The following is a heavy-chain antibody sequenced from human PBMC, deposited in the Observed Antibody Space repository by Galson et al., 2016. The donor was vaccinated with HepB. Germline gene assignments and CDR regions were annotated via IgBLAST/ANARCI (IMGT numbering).Heavy chain of an antibody. CDR1: GVIFSDHA. CDR2: TSSDGSNE. CDR3: GKGGTGIAVPVDL. Sequence: SLRLSCAISGVIFSDHAMHWVRQAPGQGLEWVAVTSSDGSNEYYADSVKGRFAISRDNSKNTLYLQMNTLRGEDTAVYYRGKGGTGIAVPVDLWGQGTLVTVSA. J-gene: IGHJ5*02. D-gene: IGHD1-1*01. V-gene: IGHV3-30*18.